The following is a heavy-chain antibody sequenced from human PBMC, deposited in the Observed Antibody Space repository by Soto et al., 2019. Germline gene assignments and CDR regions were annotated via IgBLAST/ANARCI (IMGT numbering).Heavy chain of an antibody. D-gene: IGHD3-22*01. CDR3: ARDRISSYYDSSGYYY. V-gene: IGHV3-11*01. J-gene: IGHJ4*02. CDR2: ISSSGSTI. CDR1: GFTFSDYY. Sequence: GGSLRLSCAASGFTFSDYYMSWIRQAPGKGLEWVSYISSSGSTIYYADSVKGRFTISRDNAKNSLYLQMNSLRAEDTAVYYCARDRISSYYDSSGYYYWGQGTLVTVSS.